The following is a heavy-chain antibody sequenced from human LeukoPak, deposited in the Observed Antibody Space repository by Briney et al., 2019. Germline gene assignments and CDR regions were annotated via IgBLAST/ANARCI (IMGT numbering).Heavy chain of an antibody. J-gene: IGHJ4*02. Sequence: PSETLSLICTVSGGSISSYYWSWLRQPPGKGPEWIGYIYYSGSTNYNPSLKSRVTISIDTSKNQFSLKLSSVTAADTAVYYCARRAYSSGYYFFDFWGQGTLVTVSS. CDR3: ARRAYSSGYYFFDF. CDR1: GGSISSYY. V-gene: IGHV4-59*01. CDR2: IYYSGST. D-gene: IGHD3-22*01.